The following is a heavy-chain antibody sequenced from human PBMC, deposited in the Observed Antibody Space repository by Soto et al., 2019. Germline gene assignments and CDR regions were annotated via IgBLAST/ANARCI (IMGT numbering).Heavy chain of an antibody. Sequence: GGSLRLFCEASGFNFGAYAMSWVRQAPGKGLEWVSGISGSSSGTYYTDSVKGRFTISRDNSKNTVYLQMNSLRGEDTAVYYCAKDRSENFWVYYYAMDVWGQGTAVTVSS. CDR3: AKDRSENFWVYYYAMDV. CDR2: ISGSSSGT. J-gene: IGHJ6*02. D-gene: IGHD6-19*01. CDR1: GFNFGAYA. V-gene: IGHV3-23*01.